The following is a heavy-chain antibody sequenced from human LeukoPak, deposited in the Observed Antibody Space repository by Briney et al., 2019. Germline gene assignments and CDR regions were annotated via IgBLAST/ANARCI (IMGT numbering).Heavy chain of an antibody. CDR3: ARRSGLAAADYYYYMDV. J-gene: IGHJ6*03. CDR2: IYPSDSDS. Sequence: GASLKISCKGSGYSFTKYWIGWVRQRPEKVLEWMGIIYPSDSDSRYSPSFQGQVTISADKSISTAYLQWSSLQASDTAMYYCARRSGLAAADYYYYMDVWGKGTTVTVSS. CDR1: GYSFTKYW. V-gene: IGHV5-51*01. D-gene: IGHD6-13*01.